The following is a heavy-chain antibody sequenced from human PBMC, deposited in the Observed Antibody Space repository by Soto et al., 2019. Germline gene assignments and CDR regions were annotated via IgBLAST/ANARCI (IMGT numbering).Heavy chain of an antibody. CDR2: MNPDSGNT. D-gene: IGHD2-15*01. CDR3: ARSRGGTGVHFDC. J-gene: IGHJ4*02. CDR1: GYTFTSYD. Sequence: QVQLVQSGAEVEKPGASVKVSCKASGYTFTSYDINWVRQATGQGLEWMGWMNPDSGNTGYVQKFQGRVTMTRDTSVSTAYMELNVLRSDDTAVYFCARSRGGTGVHFDCWGQGTLVTVSS. V-gene: IGHV1-8*01.